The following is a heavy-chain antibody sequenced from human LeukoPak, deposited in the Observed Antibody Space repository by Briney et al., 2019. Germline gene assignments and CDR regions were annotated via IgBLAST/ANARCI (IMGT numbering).Heavy chain of an antibody. CDR2: IIPILGIA. J-gene: IGHJ4*02. Sequence: SVKVSCKASGGTFSSYTISWVRQAPGQGLEWMGRIIPILGIANYAQKFQGRVTITADKSTSTAYMELSSLRSEDTAVYYCAGCSSTSCYRGNYWGQGTLFTVSS. V-gene: IGHV1-69*02. CDR3: AGCSSTSCYRGNY. D-gene: IGHD2-2*02. CDR1: GGTFSSYT.